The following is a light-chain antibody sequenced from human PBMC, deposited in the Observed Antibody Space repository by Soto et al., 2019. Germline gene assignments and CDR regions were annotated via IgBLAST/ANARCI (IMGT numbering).Light chain of an antibody. J-gene: IGKJ2*01. CDR3: QQRSNWPPYT. CDR2: DAS. CDR1: QSVSSY. Sequence: EIVLTQSPATLSLSPGERATLSCRASQSVSSYLAWYRQKPGQAPRLLIYDASNRATGIPARFSGSGSGTDFTLTISSLEPEDFAVYYCQQRSNWPPYTFGQWTKLEIK. V-gene: IGKV3-11*01.